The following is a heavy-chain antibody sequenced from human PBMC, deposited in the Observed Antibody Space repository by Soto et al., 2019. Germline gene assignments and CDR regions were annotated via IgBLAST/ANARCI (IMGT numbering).Heavy chain of an antibody. V-gene: IGHV4-34*01. D-gene: IGHD2-15*01. Sequence: SETLSLTCAVYGGSFSGYYWSWIRQPPGKGPEWIGEINHSGSTNYNPSLKSRVTISVDTSKNQFSLKLSSVTAADTAVYYCARPEGDMNQLDPWGQGTLVTVSS. J-gene: IGHJ5*02. CDR2: INHSGST. CDR1: GGSFSGYY. CDR3: ARPEGDMNQLDP.